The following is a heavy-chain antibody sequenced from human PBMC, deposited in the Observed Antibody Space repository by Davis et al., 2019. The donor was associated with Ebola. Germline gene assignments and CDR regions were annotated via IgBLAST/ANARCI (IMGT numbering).Heavy chain of an antibody. CDR3: ANHYGDL. J-gene: IGHJ5*02. Sequence: PGGSLRLSCAASGSTFSNYAMSWARQAPGKGLEWVSAISGNGSITTYADSVKGRFITSRDNSKNNVYLQMNSLRDDDTAVYYCANHYGDLWGRGTLVAVSP. CDR2: ISGNGSIT. CDR1: GSTFSNYA. V-gene: IGHV3-23*01. D-gene: IGHD3-16*01.